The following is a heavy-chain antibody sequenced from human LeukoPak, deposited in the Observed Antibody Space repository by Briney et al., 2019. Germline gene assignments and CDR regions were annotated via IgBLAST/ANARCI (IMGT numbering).Heavy chain of an antibody. CDR1: GDSINSPDL. CDR2: MYLSGTT. CDR3: AGLVGRYSSGLYYYYFDY. Sequence: SETLSLTCTVSGDSINSPDLWSWVRQPLGKGLEWIGEMYLSGTTHSNPSVKSRVTISIDKPKNQFFLNLSSVTAADTAVYYCAGLVGRYSSGLYYYYFDYWGQGTLVTVSS. D-gene: IGHD3-22*01. J-gene: IGHJ4*02. V-gene: IGHV4-4*02.